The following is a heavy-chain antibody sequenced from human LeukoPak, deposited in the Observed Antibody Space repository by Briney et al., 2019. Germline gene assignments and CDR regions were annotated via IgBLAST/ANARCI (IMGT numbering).Heavy chain of an antibody. V-gene: IGHV1-2*02. Sequence: GASVKVSCKASGYSFADYYMHWVRQAPGQGLEWMGWISPNSGGTQYAQKFQGRVTMTRDTSSSTAYMELSSLRSDDTAMYYCARDLGGDIVATIAYWGQGTLVTVSS. J-gene: IGHJ4*02. CDR3: ARDLGGDIVATIAY. CDR2: ISPNSGGT. CDR1: GYSFADYY. D-gene: IGHD5-12*01.